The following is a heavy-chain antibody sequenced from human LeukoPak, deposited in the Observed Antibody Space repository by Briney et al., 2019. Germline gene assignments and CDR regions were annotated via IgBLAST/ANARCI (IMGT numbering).Heavy chain of an antibody. CDR3: ARELQYYFDY. V-gene: IGHV3-53*01. J-gene: IGHJ4*02. CDR2: IYSGGST. Sequence: PGGSLRLSCAASGFTFTTYTMSWVRQAPGKGLEWVSVIYSGGSTYYADSVKGRFTISRDNSKNTLYLQMNSLRAEDTAVYYCARELQYYFDYWGQGTLVTVSS. CDR1: GFTFTTYT. D-gene: IGHD4-11*01.